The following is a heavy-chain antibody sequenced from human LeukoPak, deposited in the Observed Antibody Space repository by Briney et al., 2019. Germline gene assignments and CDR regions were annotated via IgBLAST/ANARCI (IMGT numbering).Heavy chain of an antibody. CDR3: AKNHDSSGYTFDY. D-gene: IGHD3-22*01. CDR2: ISYDRSNK. CDR1: GFTFSSYG. V-gene: IGHV3-30*18. J-gene: IGHJ4*02. Sequence: PGRSLRLSCAASGFTFSSYGMHWVRQAPGKGLEWVAVISYDRSNKYYADSVKGRFTISRDNSKNTLYLQMNSLRAEDTAVYYCAKNHDSSGYTFDYWGQGTLVTVSS.